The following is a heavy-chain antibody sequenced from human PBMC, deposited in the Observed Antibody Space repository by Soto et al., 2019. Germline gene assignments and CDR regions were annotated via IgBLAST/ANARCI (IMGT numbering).Heavy chain of an antibody. Sequence: ASVKVSCKASGGTFSSYTISWVRQAPGQGLEWMGRIIPILGIANYAQKFQGRVTITADKSTSTAYMELSSLRSEDTAVYYCARGGRRSEVYAIEEDAFDIWGQGTMVTVSS. V-gene: IGHV1-69*02. CDR3: ARGGRRSEVYAIEEDAFDI. CDR1: GGTFSSYT. J-gene: IGHJ3*02. D-gene: IGHD2-8*01. CDR2: IIPILGIA.